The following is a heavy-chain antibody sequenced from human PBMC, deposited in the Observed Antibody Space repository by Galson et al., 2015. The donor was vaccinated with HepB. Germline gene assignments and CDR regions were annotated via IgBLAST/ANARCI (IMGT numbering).Heavy chain of an antibody. Sequence: SLRLSCAASGFTFSSYWMSWVRQAPGKGLEWVANIKQDGSEKYYVDSVKGRFTLSRDNAKNSLYLQMNSLRAEDTAVYYCARVGRYEPEQPDYGGNSVDYWGQGALVTVSS. D-gene: IGHD4-23*01. V-gene: IGHV3-7*03. J-gene: IGHJ4*02. CDR1: GFTFSSYW. CDR3: ARVGRYEPEQPDYGGNSVDY. CDR2: IKQDGSEK.